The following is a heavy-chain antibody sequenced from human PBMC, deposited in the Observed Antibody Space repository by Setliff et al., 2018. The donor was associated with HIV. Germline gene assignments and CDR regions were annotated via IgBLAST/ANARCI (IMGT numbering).Heavy chain of an antibody. CDR2: INHSGNT. CDR3: V. V-gene: IGHV4-34*01. Sequence: PSETLSLTCAVFGGSFTDIGGSFTDYYWIWIRQPPGKGLEWIGEINHSGNTYYNPSLKSRVTISVDTSKNQFSLNLSSVTAADTAVYMDVWGKGTTVTVSS. J-gene: IGHJ6*03. CDR1: GGSFTDIGGSFTDYY.